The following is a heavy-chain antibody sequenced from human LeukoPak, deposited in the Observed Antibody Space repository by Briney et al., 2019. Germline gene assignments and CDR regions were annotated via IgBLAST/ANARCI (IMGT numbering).Heavy chain of an antibody. CDR3: ARALDIVVVVAANTDYYYGMDV. CDR2: INPSGGST. V-gene: IGHV1-46*01. Sequence: GASVKVSCKASGYTFTGYYMHWVRQAPGQGLEWMGIINPSGGSTSYAQKFQGRVTMTRDTSTSTVYMELSSLRSEDTAVYYCARALDIVVVVAANTDYYYGMDVWGQGTTVTVSS. CDR1: GYTFTGYY. J-gene: IGHJ6*02. D-gene: IGHD2-15*01.